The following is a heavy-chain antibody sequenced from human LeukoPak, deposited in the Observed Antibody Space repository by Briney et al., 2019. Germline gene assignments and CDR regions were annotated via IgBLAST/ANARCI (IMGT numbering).Heavy chain of an antibody. V-gene: IGHV1-2*04. J-gene: IGHJ4*02. CDR1: GYTFTGYY. CDR2: INPNSGGT. D-gene: IGHD5-24*01. Sequence: ASVKVSCKASGYTFTGYYMHWVRQAPGQGLEWMGWINPNSGGTNYAQKFQGWVTMTRDTSISTAYMELSRQRSDDTAVYYCARARDGYNPLFDYWGQGTLVTVSS. CDR3: ARARDGYNPLFDY.